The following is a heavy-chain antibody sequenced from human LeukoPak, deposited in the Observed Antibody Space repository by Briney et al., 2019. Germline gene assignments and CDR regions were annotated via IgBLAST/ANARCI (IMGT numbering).Heavy chain of an antibody. Sequence: GSFSXXXXXXXXXXPGKGLEWIGEINHSGSTNYNPSLKSRVTISVDASKNQFSLKLSSVTAADTAVYYCARAWGMDVWGQGTTVTVSS. CDR2: INHSGST. J-gene: IGHJ6*02. V-gene: IGHV4-34*01. CDR1: GSFSXXX. CDR3: ARAWGMDV.